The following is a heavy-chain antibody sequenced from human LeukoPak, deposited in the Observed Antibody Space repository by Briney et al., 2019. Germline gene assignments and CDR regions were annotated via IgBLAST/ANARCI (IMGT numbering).Heavy chain of an antibody. V-gene: IGHV1-2*02. CDR3: AREGGYCSSTSCTPWFDP. Sequence: ASVKVSCKASGYTFTGYYMHWVRQAPGQGLEWMGWINPNSGGTNYAQKFQGRVTMTRDTSISTACMELSRLRSDDTAVYYCAREGGYCSSTSCTPWFDPWGQGTLVTVSS. CDR2: INPNSGGT. J-gene: IGHJ5*02. CDR1: GYTFTGYY. D-gene: IGHD2-2*01.